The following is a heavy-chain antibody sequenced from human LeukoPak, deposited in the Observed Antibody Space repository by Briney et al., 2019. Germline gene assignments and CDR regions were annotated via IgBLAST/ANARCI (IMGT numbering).Heavy chain of an antibody. CDR3: ARAAYSSSWYGESSWFDP. V-gene: IGHV4-39*01. Sequence: PSETLSLTCTVSGGSISSSSYYWGWIRQPPGKGLEGIGSIYYSGSTYYNPSLKSRVTISVDTSKNQFSLKLSSVTAADTAVYYCARAAYSSSWYGESSWFDPWGQGTLVTVSS. CDR1: GGSISSSSYY. D-gene: IGHD6-13*01. J-gene: IGHJ5*02. CDR2: IYYSGST.